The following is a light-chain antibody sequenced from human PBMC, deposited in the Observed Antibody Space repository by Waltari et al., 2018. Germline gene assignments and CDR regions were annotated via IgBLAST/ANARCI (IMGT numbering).Light chain of an antibody. Sequence: IQLTQSPSSLSASVGDTFTITCRASQDISSYLAWYQQKPEKAPKILISAAFTLQSGVPPRFSGSGSGADFTLTISSLQPEDFATYYCQQFKTYPLTFGQGTRLEIK. CDR2: AAF. J-gene: IGKJ5*01. CDR1: QDISSY. V-gene: IGKV1-9*01. CDR3: QQFKTYPLT.